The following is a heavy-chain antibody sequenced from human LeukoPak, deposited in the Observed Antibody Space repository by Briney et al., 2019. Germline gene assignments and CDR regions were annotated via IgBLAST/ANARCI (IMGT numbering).Heavy chain of an antibody. J-gene: IGHJ4*02. CDR2: ISRRSRTT. CDR3: ARVDRAISTTGTLGD. D-gene: IGHD6-13*01. CDR1: GFNFSSHN. Sequence: GGSLRLSCAASGFNFSSHNFDWVRQAPGKGLEWVAYISRRSRTTLYADSVKGRFAISRDNVKNSLFLEINGLRAKDTAVYYCARVDRAISTTGTLGDWGQGTLVTVSS. V-gene: IGHV3-48*01.